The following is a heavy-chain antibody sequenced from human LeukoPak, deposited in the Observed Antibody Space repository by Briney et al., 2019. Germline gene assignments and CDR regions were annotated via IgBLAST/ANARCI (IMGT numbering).Heavy chain of an antibody. J-gene: IGHJ4*02. CDR3: AVNPTYCSSTSCYVGTY. V-gene: IGHV1-2*02. CDR1: GYTFNDYF. Sequence: ASVKVSCKASGYTFNDYFLHWVRQAPGQGLEWMGWINPKSGGTNYAQKFQGRVTMTRDTSITTANMELSSLRSEDTAVYYCAVNPTYCSSTSCYVGTYWGQGTLVTVSS. D-gene: IGHD2-2*01. CDR2: INPKSGGT.